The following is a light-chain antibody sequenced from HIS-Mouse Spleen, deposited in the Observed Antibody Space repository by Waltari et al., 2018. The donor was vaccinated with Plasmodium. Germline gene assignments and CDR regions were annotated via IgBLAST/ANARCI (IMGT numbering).Light chain of an antibody. CDR2: AAS. Sequence: DIQMTQSPSSLSASVGDRVTITCRASQSISSYLIWYQQKPGKAPKLLIYAASSLQSGVPSRFSGSGSGTDFTLTISSLQPEDFATYYCQQSYSTPPTFGGGTMVEIK. CDR1: QSISSY. V-gene: IGKV1-39*01. J-gene: IGKJ4*01. CDR3: QQSYSTPPT.